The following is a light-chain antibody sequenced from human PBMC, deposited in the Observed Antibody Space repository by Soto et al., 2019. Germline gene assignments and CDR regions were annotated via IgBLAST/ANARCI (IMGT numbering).Light chain of an antibody. J-gene: IGLJ3*02. CDR1: SSNIGADYH. CDR3: QSYDNSLSAQV. CDR2: GNN. Sequence: QSVLTQPPSVSGAPGQRVTISCTGSSSNIGADYHVHWYQQLPGTAPQLLIYGNNNRPSGVPDRFSGSKSGTSASLAITGLQAEDEADYYCQSYDNSLSAQVFGGGTQLTVL. V-gene: IGLV1-40*01.